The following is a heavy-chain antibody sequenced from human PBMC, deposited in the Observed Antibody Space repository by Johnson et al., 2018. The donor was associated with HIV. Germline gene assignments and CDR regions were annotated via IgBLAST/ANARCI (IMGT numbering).Heavy chain of an antibody. CDR2: IHSGGNTI. CDR1: GFTFSNYA. CDR3: AKAYSSGWWALDI. V-gene: IGHV3-NL1*01. D-gene: IGHD6-19*01. J-gene: IGHJ3*02. Sequence: QEKLVESGGGLVQPWGSLRLSCAASGFTFSNYAMNWVRQAPGKGLEWVASIHSGGNTIYYVDSGKGRFTISRDNSKNTLYLQMNSLRAEETAVYYCAKAYSSGWWALDIWGLWAMVTVSS.